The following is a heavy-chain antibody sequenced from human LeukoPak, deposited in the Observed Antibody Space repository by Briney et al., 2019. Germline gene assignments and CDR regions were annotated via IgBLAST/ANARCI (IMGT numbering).Heavy chain of an antibody. Sequence: PSETLSLTCAVSGGSISSNSYYWGWIRQPPGKGLEWIGSIYYSGSTYYNPSLKSRVTISVDTSKNQFSLKLSSVTAADTAVYYSARTRYYYNSRSYGAPYYFDYWGQGTLVTVSS. CDR1: GGSISSNSYY. CDR3: ARTRYYYNSRSYGAPYYFDY. V-gene: IGHV4-39*01. J-gene: IGHJ4*02. CDR2: IYYSGST. D-gene: IGHD3-10*01.